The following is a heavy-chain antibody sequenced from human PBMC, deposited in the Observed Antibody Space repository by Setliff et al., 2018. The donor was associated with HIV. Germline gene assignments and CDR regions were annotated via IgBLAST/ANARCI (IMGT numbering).Heavy chain of an antibody. D-gene: IGHD6-13*01. Sequence: SETLSLTCTVSGGSISSYYWSWIRQPAGKGLEWIGRIYTSGHNNYNPSLKRLKSRVTMSVDTYKNQFSLKLSSVTAADTSVYYCARDKTAVPRDVDAFDIWGQGTMVTVSS. J-gene: IGHJ3*02. CDR1: GGSISSYY. V-gene: IGHV4-4*07. CDR3: ARDKTAVPRDVDAFDI. CDR2: IYTSGHN.